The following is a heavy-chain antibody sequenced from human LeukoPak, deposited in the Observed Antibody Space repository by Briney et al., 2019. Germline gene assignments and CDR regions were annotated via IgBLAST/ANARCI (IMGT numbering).Heavy chain of an antibody. V-gene: IGHV3-23*01. Sequence: GGSLRLSCAASGFTLSSYAMSWVRQGPGKGLEWVSAISVSGNTYHADSVKGRFTISRDNSKNTLYLQMNSLRAEDTAVYYCAKDQGSFFPRVMDVWGKGTTVTISS. CDR3: AKDQGSFFPRVMDV. CDR1: GFTLSSYA. J-gene: IGHJ6*03. CDR2: ISVSGNT. D-gene: IGHD6-13*01.